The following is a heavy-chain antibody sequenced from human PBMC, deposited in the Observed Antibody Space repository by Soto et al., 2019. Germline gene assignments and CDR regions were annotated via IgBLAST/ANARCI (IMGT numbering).Heavy chain of an antibody. CDR1: GGSISSGGYY. V-gene: IGHV4-31*03. D-gene: IGHD3-22*01. CDR2: IYYSGST. Sequence: QVQLQESGPGLVKPSQTLSLTCTVSGGSISSGGYYWSWIRQHPGKGLEWIGYIYYSGSTYYNPSLKSRLTISVDTSKNHFSRKLSSVTAADTAVYYCARTSYDSSGTAADPWGQGTLVTVSS. CDR3: ARTSYDSSGTAADP. J-gene: IGHJ5*02.